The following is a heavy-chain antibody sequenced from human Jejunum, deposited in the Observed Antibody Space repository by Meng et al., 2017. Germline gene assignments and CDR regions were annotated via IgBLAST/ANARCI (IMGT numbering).Heavy chain of an antibody. CDR1: GASISTTNL. CDR3: ARHDYGDPTAAFDY. J-gene: IGHJ4*02. CDR2: IHHSGTT. D-gene: IGHD4-17*01. V-gene: IGHV4-4*02. Sequence: GSLRLSCAVSGASISTTNLWNWVRQPPGKGLEWIGEIHHSGTTYYNPSLKSRVTISLDKSKNQFSLELRSVTDADTAVYYCARHDYGDPTAAFDYWGQGTLVTVSS.